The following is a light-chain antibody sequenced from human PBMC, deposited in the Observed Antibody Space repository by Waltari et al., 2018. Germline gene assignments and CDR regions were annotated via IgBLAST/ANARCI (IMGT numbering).Light chain of an antibody. CDR3: QTWGTGIRV. CDR2: LNTDGSH. Sequence: QLVLTQSPSASASLGASVKLTCTLRRGPSIYAIAWHQQQPEKGPPSLMTLNTDGSHSKGDGIPDRFSGSGSGAERYLTISSLQSEDDSDYSCQTWGTGIRVFGGGTKLTAL. CDR1: RGPSIYA. V-gene: IGLV4-69*01. J-gene: IGLJ2*01.